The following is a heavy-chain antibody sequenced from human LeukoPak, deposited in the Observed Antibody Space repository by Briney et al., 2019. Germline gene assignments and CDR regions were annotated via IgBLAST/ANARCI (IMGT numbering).Heavy chain of an antibody. Sequence: ASVKVSCKASGGTFSSYAISWVRQAPGQGLQWMESIIPILGIANYAQKFQGRVTITADKSTSTAYMELSSLRSEDTAVYYCARDSFQYCTNGVCYTSALDYWGQGALVTVSS. CDR2: IIPILGIA. J-gene: IGHJ4*02. V-gene: IGHV1-69*04. CDR1: GGTFSSYA. CDR3: ARDSFQYCTNGVCYTSALDY. D-gene: IGHD2-8*01.